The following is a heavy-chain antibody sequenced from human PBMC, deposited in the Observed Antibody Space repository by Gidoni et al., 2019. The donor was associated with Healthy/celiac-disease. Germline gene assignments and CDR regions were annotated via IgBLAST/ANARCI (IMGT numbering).Heavy chain of an antibody. CDR1: GFTFSSYW. CDR2: IKQDGSEK. D-gene: IGHD4-17*01. J-gene: IGHJ2*01. Sequence: EVQLVESGGGLVQPGGSLRLSCAASGFTFSSYWLSWVRQAPGKGLEGVANIKQDGSEKYYVDSVKGRFTISRDNAKNSLYLQMNSLRAEDTAVYYCARDHRGDYGDYLFHWYFDLWGRGTLVTVSS. CDR3: ARDHRGDYGDYLFHWYFDL. V-gene: IGHV3-7*01.